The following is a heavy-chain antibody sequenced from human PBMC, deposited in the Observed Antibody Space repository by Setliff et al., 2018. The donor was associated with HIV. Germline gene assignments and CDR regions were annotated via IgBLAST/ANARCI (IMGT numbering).Heavy chain of an antibody. J-gene: IGHJ6*02. V-gene: IGHV1-8*01. CDR3: ARGKGVGGVIITGGLDV. CDR2: MNPNSGVS. D-gene: IGHD3-10*01. CDR1: GHTFTNYD. Sequence: ASVKVSCKPSGHTFTNYDIHWMRRATGQGLEWMGWMNPNSGVSGYALEFHDRVTMTRDTSITTAYMELSSLTSEDTAVYYCARGKGVGGVIITGGLDVWGQGTTVTVSS.